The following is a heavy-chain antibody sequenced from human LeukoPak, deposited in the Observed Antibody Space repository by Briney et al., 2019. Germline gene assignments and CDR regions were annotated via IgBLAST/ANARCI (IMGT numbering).Heavy chain of an antibody. D-gene: IGHD3-10*01. J-gene: IGHJ4*02. Sequence: SETLSLTCTVSGGSISSYYWSWIRQPPGKGLEWIGYIYYSGSTNYNPSLKSRVTISVDTSKNQFSLKLNSVTAADTAVYYCANKYDSGMVWGQGTLVTVSS. CDR1: GGSISSYY. V-gene: IGHV4-59*08. CDR2: IYYSGST. CDR3: ANKYDSGMV.